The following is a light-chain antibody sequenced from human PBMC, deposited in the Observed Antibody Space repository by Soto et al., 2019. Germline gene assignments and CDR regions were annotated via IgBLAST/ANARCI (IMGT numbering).Light chain of an antibody. CDR1: QSISSW. CDR2: NAF. Sequence: EIQMPQSPSTLSASVCDRVTITCRASQSISSWLAWYQQNPGKVPKLLIYNAFSLESGVPSRFSGSGSGTEFTLTISSLQPDDFATYYCQHYNSYSEACGQGTKVDIK. V-gene: IGKV1-5*03. CDR3: QHYNSYSEA. J-gene: IGKJ1*01.